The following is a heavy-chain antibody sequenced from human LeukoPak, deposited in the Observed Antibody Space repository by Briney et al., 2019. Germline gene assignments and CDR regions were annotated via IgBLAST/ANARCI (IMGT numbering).Heavy chain of an antibody. Sequence: SETLSLTCAVYGGSFSGYYWSWIRQPPGKGLEWIGEINHSGSTNYNPSLKSRVTISVDTSKNQFSLKLSSVTAADTAVYYCARKTQYWGSPGLGFDYWGQGTLATVSS. CDR2: INHSGST. V-gene: IGHV4-34*01. CDR1: GGSFSGYY. D-gene: IGHD7-27*01. J-gene: IGHJ4*02. CDR3: ARKTQYWGSPGLGFDY.